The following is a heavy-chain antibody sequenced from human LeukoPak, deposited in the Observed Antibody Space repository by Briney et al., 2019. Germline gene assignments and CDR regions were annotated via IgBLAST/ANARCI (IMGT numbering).Heavy chain of an antibody. CDR2: IYYTGAT. CDR1: GGSISGYF. V-gene: IGHV4-59*08. CDR3: ARHDPVGYYQHGMDV. D-gene: IGHD2-15*01. J-gene: IGHJ6*02. Sequence: SETLPLTCTVSGGSISGYFWSCIRQPPGQGLEFIGYIYYTGATLYNPSFKSRVTMSVDTSKNQFSLKLSSVTAADTAVYYCARHDPVGYYQHGMDVWGQGTTVTVSS.